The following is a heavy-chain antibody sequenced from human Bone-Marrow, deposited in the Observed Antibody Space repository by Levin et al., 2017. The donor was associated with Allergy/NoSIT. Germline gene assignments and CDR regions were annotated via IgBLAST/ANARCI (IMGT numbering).Heavy chain of an antibody. CDR2: IKSKTDGGTT. Sequence: GESLKISCAASGFTFSNAWMSWVRQAPGKGLEWVGRIKSKTDGGTTDYAAPVKGRFTISRDDSKNTLYLQMNSLKTEDTAVYYCTKRVWKDVVVVAATPGEDYYGMDVWGQGTTVTVSS. V-gene: IGHV3-15*01. J-gene: IGHJ6*02. D-gene: IGHD2-15*01. CDR1: GFTFSNAW. CDR3: TKRVWKDVVVVAATPGEDYYGMDV.